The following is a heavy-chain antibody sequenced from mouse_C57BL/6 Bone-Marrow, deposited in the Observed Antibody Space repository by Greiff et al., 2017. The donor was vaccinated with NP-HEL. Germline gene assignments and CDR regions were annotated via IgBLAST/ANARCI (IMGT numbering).Heavy chain of an antibody. CDR3: ARLPGY. CDR1: GFTFSDYY. Sequence: EVKVVESEGGLVQPGRSMKLSCTASGFTFSDYYMAWVRQVPEKGLEWVANINYDGSSTYYLDSLKSRFIISRDNAKNILYLQMNSLKSEDTATYYCARLPGYWGQGTTLTVSS. V-gene: IGHV5-16*01. CDR2: INYDGSST. J-gene: IGHJ2*01.